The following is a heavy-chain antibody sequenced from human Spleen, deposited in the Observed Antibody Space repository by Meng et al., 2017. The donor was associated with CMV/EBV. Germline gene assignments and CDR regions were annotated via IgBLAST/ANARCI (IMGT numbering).Heavy chain of an antibody. CDR3: AIKIAVAGNWFDP. Sequence: KGSGYSFSDYWIAWVRQVPGKGLEWMGIIYPGDSDIRYSPSFQGQVTISADKSISTAYLQWSSLKASDTAMYYCAIKIAVAGNWFDPWGQGTLVTVSS. CDR2: IYPGDSDI. J-gene: IGHJ5*02. CDR1: GYSFSDYW. D-gene: IGHD6-19*01. V-gene: IGHV5-51*01.